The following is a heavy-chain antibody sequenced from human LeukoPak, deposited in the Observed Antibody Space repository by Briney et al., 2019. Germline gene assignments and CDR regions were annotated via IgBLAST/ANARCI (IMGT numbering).Heavy chain of an antibody. D-gene: IGHD5-12*01. Sequence: GGSLRLSCAASGFTFDDYAMHWVRQAPGKGLEWVSGISWNSGSIVYADSVKGRFTISRDNAKNSLYLQMNSLRAEDTALYYCANDMGGYSGYDYAFDIWGQGTMVTVSS. CDR2: ISWNSGSI. CDR1: GFTFDDYA. V-gene: IGHV3-9*01. CDR3: ANDMGGYSGYDYAFDI. J-gene: IGHJ3*02.